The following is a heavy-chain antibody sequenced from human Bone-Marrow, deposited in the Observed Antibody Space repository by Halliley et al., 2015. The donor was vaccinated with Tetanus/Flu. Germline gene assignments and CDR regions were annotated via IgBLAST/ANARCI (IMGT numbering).Heavy chain of an antibody. Sequence: WIGSMFYSGRTYFNSSLKSRVTISVDTAKNQFSLKLTSVTPADTAIYYCARHCIQLWTHNNWFDPWGQGILVTVSS. CDR2: MFYSGRT. D-gene: IGHD5-18*01. CDR3: ARHCIQLWTHNNWFDP. J-gene: IGHJ5*02. V-gene: IGHV4-39*01.